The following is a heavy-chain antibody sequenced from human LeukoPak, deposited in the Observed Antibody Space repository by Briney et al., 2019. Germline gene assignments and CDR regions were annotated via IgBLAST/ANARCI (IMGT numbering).Heavy chain of an antibody. CDR1: GGSISSGDYY. V-gene: IGHV4-30-4*02. Sequence: PSETLSLTCTVSGGSISSGDYYWSWIRQPPGKGLEWIGYIYYSGSTYYNPSLKSRVTISVDTSKNQFSLNLSSVTAADTAVYFCARSHVSSSWYPGDSWGQGTLVTVSS. CDR3: ARSHVSSSWYPGDS. J-gene: IGHJ4*02. D-gene: IGHD6-13*01. CDR2: IYYSGST.